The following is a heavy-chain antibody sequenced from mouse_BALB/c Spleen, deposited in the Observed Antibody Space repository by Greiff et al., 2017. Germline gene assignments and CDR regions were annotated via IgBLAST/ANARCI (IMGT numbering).Heavy chain of an antibody. D-gene: IGHD2-14*01. CDR2: ILPGSGST. V-gene: IGHV1-9*01. CDR3: ARYYRYDVYAMDY. Sequence: VQLQQSGAELMKPGASVKISCKATGYTFSSYWIEWVKQRPGHGLEWIGEILPGSGSTNYNEKFKGKATFTADTSSNTAYMQLSSLTSEDSAVYYCARYYRYDVYAMDYWGQGTSVTVSS. CDR1: GYTFSSYW. J-gene: IGHJ4*01.